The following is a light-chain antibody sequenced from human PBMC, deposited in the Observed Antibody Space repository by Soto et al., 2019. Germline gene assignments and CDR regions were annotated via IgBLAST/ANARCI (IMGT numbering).Light chain of an antibody. CDR1: QGISSY. CDR3: QQLNSYPYT. V-gene: IGKV1-9*01. CDR2: AAS. J-gene: IGKJ2*01. Sequence: DIQLTQSPSFLSASVGDRVTITCRASQGISSYLSWYQQNPGKAPKLLIYAASTFQSGVPSRFSGSGSGTEFTLTISSLQPEDFATYYCQQLNSYPYTFGQGTKLEIK.